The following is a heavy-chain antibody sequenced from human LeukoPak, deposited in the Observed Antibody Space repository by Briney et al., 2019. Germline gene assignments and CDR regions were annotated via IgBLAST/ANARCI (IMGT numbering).Heavy chain of an antibody. V-gene: IGHV4-39*01. D-gene: IGHD6-13*01. J-gene: IGHJ5*02. CDR3: ARHSRQQLVLPNWFDP. CDR2: IYYSGST. CDR1: GGSISSSSYY. Sequence: SETLSLTCTVSGGSISSSSYYWGWIRQPPGKGLEWIGSIYYSGSTYYNPSLKSRVTISVDTSKNQFSLKLSSVTAADTAVYYCARHSRQQLVLPNWFDPWGQGTLVTVSS.